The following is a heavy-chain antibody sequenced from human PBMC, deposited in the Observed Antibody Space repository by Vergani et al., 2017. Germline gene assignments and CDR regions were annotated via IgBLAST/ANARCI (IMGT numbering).Heavy chain of an antibody. J-gene: IGHJ3*02. Sequence: QVQLVESGGGVVQPGRSLRLSCAASGFTFSSYAMHWVRQAPGKGLEWVAVISYDGSNKYYADSVKGRFTISRDNSKNTLYLQMNSLRAEDTAVYYCARIVGATNDAFDIWGQGTMVTVSS. CDR1: GFTFSSYA. CDR3: ARIVGATNDAFDI. V-gene: IGHV3-30*01. D-gene: IGHD1-26*01. CDR2: ISYDGSNK.